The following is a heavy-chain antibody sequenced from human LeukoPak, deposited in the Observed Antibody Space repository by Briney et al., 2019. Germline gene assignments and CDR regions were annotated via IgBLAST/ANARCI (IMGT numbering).Heavy chain of an antibody. Sequence: SETPSLTCAVYGGSFSGYYWSWIRQPPGKGLGWIGEINHSGSTNYNPSLKSRVTISVDTSKNQFSLKLSSVTAADTAVYYCARGGPRYCSGGSCYFGYWGQGTLVTVSP. CDR2: INHSGST. V-gene: IGHV4-34*01. CDR1: GGSFSGYY. CDR3: ARGGPRYCSGGSCYFGY. D-gene: IGHD2-15*01. J-gene: IGHJ4*02.